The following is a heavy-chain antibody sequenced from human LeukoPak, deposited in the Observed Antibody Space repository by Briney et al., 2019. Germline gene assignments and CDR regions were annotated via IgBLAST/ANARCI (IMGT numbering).Heavy chain of an antibody. CDR3: ASGSYFRIGSFDY. Sequence: SETLSLTCSVSGGSISSYYWSCIRQPPGKGLEWTGYIYYSGSTNYNPSLKSRVTISVDTSKNQFSLKLSSVTAADTAVYYCASGSYFRIGSFDYWGQGTLVTVSS. CDR2: IYYSGST. J-gene: IGHJ4*02. D-gene: IGHD1-26*01. V-gene: IGHV4-59*01. CDR1: GGSISSYY.